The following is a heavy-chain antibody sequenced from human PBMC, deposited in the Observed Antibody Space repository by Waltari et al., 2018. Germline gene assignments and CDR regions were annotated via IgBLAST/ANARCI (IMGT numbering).Heavy chain of an antibody. J-gene: IGHJ4*02. CDR3: ARERTYYYDSSGYYYFDY. CDR2: IILILGTA. V-gene: IGHV1-69*01. D-gene: IGHD3-22*01. CDR1: GGTFSSYA. Sequence: QVQLVQSGAEVKKPGSSVKVSCKASGGTFSSYAISWVRQAPGQGLEWMGGIILILGTANYAQKFQGRVTITADESTSTAYMELSSLRSEDTAVYYCARERTYYYDSSGYYYFDYWGQGTLVTVSS.